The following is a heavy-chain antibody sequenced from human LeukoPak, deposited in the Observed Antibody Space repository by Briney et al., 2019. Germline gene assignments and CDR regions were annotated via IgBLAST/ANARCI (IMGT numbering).Heavy chain of an antibody. CDR1: GFTFSSYG. V-gene: IGHV3-30*18. J-gene: IGHJ4*02. D-gene: IGHD6-6*01. CDR3: AKDWLAARPGYYFDY. Sequence: GGSLRLSCAASGFTFSSYGMHWVRQAPGKGLEWVAVISYDGSNKYYADSVKGRFTISRDNSKNTLYPQMNSLRAEDTAVYYCAKDWLAARPGYYFDYWGQGTLVTVSS. CDR2: ISYDGSNK.